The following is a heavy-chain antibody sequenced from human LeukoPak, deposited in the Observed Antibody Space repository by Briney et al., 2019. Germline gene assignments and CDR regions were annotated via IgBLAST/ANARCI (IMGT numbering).Heavy chain of an antibody. CDR2: MYYSGST. CDR3: ARDLSYYDILTGYYTGGGFDN. CDR1: GGSISTGSYY. Sequence: SETLSLTCTVSGGSISTGSYYWGWIRQPPGKGLECIGSMYYSGSTYYNPSLKSRATISVDTSKNQFSLKLSSVTAADTAVYYCARDLSYYDILTGYYTGGGFDNWGQGTLVTVSS. V-gene: IGHV4-39*07. D-gene: IGHD3-9*01. J-gene: IGHJ4*02.